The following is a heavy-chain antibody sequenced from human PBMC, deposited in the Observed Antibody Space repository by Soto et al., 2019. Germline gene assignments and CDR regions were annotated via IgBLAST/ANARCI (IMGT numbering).Heavy chain of an antibody. V-gene: IGHV1-18*01. CDR3: GRYFDWPQNYGMDV. D-gene: IGHD3-9*01. Sequence: GASVKVSCKASGYTFTSYGISWVRQAPGQGLEWMGWISAYKGNTNYAQKLQGRVTMTTDTSTSTAYMELRSLRSDDTAVYYCGRYFDWPQNYGMDVWGQGTTVTVSS. CDR1: GYTFTSYG. J-gene: IGHJ6*02. CDR2: ISAYKGNT.